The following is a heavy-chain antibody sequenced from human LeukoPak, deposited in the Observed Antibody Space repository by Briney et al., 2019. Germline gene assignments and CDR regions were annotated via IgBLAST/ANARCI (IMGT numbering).Heavy chain of an antibody. Sequence: GGSLRLSCAASGFTFSSYAMHWVRQAPGKGLEWVAVISYDGSNKYYADSVKGRFTISRDNSKNTLYLQMNSLRAEDTAVYYCAKDDAIFGVVVGAFDIWGQGTMVTVSS. CDR3: AKDDAIFGVVVGAFDI. D-gene: IGHD3-3*02. J-gene: IGHJ3*02. V-gene: IGHV3-30-3*01. CDR1: GFTFSSYA. CDR2: ISYDGSNK.